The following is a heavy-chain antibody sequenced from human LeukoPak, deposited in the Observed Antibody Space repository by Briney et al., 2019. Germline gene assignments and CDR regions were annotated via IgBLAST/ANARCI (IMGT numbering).Heavy chain of an antibody. V-gene: IGHV4-34*01. CDR1: GGPFSGYY. CDR2: INHSGST. CDR3: ARARKDSSGWFDP. D-gene: IGHD6-25*01. Sequence: SETLSLTCAVYGGPFSGYYWSWIRQPPGKGLEWIGEINHSGSTNYNPSLKSRVTISVDTSKNQFSLKLSSVTAADTAVYYCARARKDSSGWFDPWGQGTLVTVSS. J-gene: IGHJ5*02.